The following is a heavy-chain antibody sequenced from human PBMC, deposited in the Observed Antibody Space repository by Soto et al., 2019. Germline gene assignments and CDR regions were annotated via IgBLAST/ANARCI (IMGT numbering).Heavy chain of an antibody. Sequence: GGSLRLSCAASEFTFDKYYMTWVRQAPGKGPEWVANIKPDGSEQYYVDSVKGRFTISRDNASNSLYLQMNSLRAEDTAVYFCARGNWNYYYGFDVWGQGTTVTVSS. D-gene: IGHD1-20*01. CDR2: IKPDGSEQ. J-gene: IGHJ6*02. CDR1: EFTFDKYY. CDR3: ARGNWNYYYGFDV. V-gene: IGHV3-7*01.